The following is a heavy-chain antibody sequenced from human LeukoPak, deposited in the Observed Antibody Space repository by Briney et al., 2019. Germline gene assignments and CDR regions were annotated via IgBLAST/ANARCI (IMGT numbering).Heavy chain of an antibody. J-gene: IGHJ4*02. CDR3: ARPLEMATMLFDY. Sequence: GESLKISCKGSGYSFTSYWIGWVRQLPGKGLEWMGIIYPGDSDTRYSPSFQGQVTISADKSISTAYLQWSSLTASDTAMYYCARPLEMATMLFDYWGQGTLVTVSS. D-gene: IGHD5-24*01. CDR1: GYSFTSYW. V-gene: IGHV5-51*01. CDR2: IYPGDSDT.